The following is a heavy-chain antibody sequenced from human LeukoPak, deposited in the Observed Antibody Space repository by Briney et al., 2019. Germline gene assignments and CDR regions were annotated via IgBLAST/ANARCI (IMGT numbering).Heavy chain of an antibody. CDR3: ARRKVAAEIDY. V-gene: IGHV4-39*01. CDR1: GGSITDTTYF. CDR2: IYYRGNT. J-gene: IGHJ4*02. D-gene: IGHD6-25*01. Sequence: PSETMSLTCTGSGGSITDTTYFWGWIRQPPGKGLEWIGRIYYRGNTYYTPSLKSRVTLSVDTSKNQFSLKVISVAAADTAVYYCARRKVAAEIDYWGQGTLVTVSS.